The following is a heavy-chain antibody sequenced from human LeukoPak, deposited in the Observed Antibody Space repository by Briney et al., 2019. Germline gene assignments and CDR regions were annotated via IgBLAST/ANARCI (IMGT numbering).Heavy chain of an antibody. CDR1: GGSISSYY. CDR2: IYYSGST. Sequence: SETLSLTCTVSGGSISSYYWGWIRQPPGKGLEWIGSIYYSGSTYYNPSLKSRVTISVDTSKNQFSLKLSSVTAADTAVYYCARHAVYYDILTGYYPYYFDYWGQGTLVTVSS. D-gene: IGHD3-9*01. CDR3: ARHAVYYDILTGYYPYYFDY. V-gene: IGHV4-39*01. J-gene: IGHJ4*02.